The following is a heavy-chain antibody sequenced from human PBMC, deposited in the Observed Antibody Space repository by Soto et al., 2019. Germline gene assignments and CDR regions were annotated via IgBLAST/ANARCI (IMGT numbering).Heavy chain of an antibody. CDR1: GGSISSGGYS. CDR3: ARQFCGGDCLPPLN. CDR2: ISYSGTT. J-gene: IGHJ4*02. V-gene: IGHV4-31*03. Sequence: QVQLQESGPGLVKPSETLSLTCPLSGGSISSGGYSWTRIRQHPGKGLEWIGYISYSGTTSYNPSLKSRLTISLDTQNQFSLKLSSVTAADTATYYWARQFCGGDCLPPLNLGQGTLVTVSS. D-gene: IGHD2-21*02.